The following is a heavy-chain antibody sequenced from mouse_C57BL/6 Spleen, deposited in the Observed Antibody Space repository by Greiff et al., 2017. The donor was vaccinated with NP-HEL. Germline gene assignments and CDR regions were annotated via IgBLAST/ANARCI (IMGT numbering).Heavy chain of an antibody. CDR2: ISYDGSN. D-gene: IGHD2-2*01. CDR1: GYSITSGYY. J-gene: IGHJ3*01. V-gene: IGHV3-6*01. Sequence: DVQLQESGPGLVKPSQSLSLTCSVTGYSITSGYYWNWIRQFPGNKLECMGYISYDGSNNYNPSLKNRISITRDTFKNQFFLKLDSVTTEDTATYYCARDGSSFFAYWGQGTLVTVSA. CDR3: ARDGSSFFAY.